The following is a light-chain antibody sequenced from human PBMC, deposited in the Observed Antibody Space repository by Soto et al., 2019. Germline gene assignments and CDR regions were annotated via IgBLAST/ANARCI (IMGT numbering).Light chain of an antibody. CDR2: GAS. CDR1: QSVSSN. J-gene: IGKJ1*01. CDR3: QQYNNWPSWT. V-gene: IGKV3-15*01. Sequence: EIVLTQSPGTLSMSPGERATISCRASQSVSSNLAWYQQKPGQAPRLLIYGASTRATGIPARFSGSGSGTEFTLTISSLQSEDFAVYYCQQYNNWPSWTFGQGTKVDIK.